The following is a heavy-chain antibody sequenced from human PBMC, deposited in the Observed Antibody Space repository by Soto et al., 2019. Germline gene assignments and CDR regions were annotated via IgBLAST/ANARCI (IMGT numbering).Heavy chain of an antibody. CDR2: IIPIFRTA. CDR3: AGVETQRYYYGMDV. CDR1: GGTFSSYA. D-gene: IGHD2-8*01. Sequence: QVQLVQSGAEVKKPGSSVKVSCKASGGTFSSYAISWVRQAPGQGLEWMGGIIPIFRTADYAQKFQGRVTITADEATRTAYMVLSSLRSEDTAVYYCAGVETQRYYYGMDVWGQGTTVTVSS. J-gene: IGHJ6*02. V-gene: IGHV1-69*12.